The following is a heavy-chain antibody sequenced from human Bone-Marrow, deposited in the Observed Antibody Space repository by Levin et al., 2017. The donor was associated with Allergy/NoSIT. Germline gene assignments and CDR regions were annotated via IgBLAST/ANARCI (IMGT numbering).Heavy chain of an antibody. Sequence: SETLSLTCAVYGGSFSGYYWSWIRQPPGKGLEWIGEINHSGSTNYNPSLKSRVTISVDTSKNQFSLKLSSVTAADTAVYYCAREKIWGPAVVGATGIFDYWGQGTLVTVSS. D-gene: IGHD1-26*01. CDR2: INHSGST. V-gene: IGHV4-34*01. CDR1: GGSFSGYY. CDR3: AREKIWGPAVVGATGIFDY. J-gene: IGHJ4*02.